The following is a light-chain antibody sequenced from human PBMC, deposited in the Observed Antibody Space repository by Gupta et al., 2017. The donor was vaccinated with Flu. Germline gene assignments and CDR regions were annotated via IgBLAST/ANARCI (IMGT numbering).Light chain of an antibody. CDR1: QSVNRW. Sequence: ALSASVGDRVTITCRASQSVNRWLAWYQQKPGKAPKLLIYKASTLQDGVPSRFGGTGSGTEFTLTINNLQPDDFATYYCQQTQSYSGSSFGQGTKVHIK. CDR2: KAS. J-gene: IGKJ2*01. CDR3: QQTQSYSGSS. V-gene: IGKV1-5*03.